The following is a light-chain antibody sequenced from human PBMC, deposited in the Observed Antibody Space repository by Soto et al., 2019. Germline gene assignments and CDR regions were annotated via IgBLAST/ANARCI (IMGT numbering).Light chain of an antibody. Sequence: QSALTQPRSVSGSPGQSVTISCSGSSSDVGGYNFVSWYQRHPGKAPKLMIYDVSKRPSGVPDRFSGSKSGNTASLTISGLQAEDEADYYCCSNACSYTGVFGGGTKVTVL. CDR3: CSNACSYTGV. V-gene: IGLV2-11*01. CDR2: DVS. CDR1: SSDVGGYNF. J-gene: IGLJ3*02.